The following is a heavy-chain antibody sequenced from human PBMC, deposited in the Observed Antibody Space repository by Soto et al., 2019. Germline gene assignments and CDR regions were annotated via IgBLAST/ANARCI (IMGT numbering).Heavy chain of an antibody. CDR3: AKVRPLRDCTSTSCLGAFDI. J-gene: IGHJ3*02. V-gene: IGHV3-23*01. CDR1: AFTFRSYA. D-gene: IGHD2-2*01. CDR2: ITASADTT. Sequence: EEQLLESGGGLLRPGGSLRLSCAASAFTFRSYAMSWVRQAPGEGREWVSAITASADTTYYADSVKGRFTISRDNSKNTLYLRMNSLRAEDTAVYYCAKVRPLRDCTSTSCLGAFDIWGQGTMVTVS.